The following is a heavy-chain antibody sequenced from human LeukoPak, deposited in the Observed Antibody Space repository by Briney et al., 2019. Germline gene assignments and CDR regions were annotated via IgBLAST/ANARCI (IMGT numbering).Heavy chain of an antibody. CDR3: ARMIAAAIDY. D-gene: IGHD6-13*01. CDR2: INHSGST. J-gene: IGHJ4*02. V-gene: IGHV4-34*01. CDR1: GGSFSGYY. Sequence: SETLSLTCAVYGGSFSGYYWSWIRQPPGEGLEWIGEINHSGSTNYNPSLKSRVTISVDTSKNQFSLKLSSVTAADTAVYYCARMIAAAIDYWGQGTLVTVSS.